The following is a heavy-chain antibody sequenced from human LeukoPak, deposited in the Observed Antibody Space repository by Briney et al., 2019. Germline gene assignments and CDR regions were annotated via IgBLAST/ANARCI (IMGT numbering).Heavy chain of an antibody. CDR3: AKDPYSSSWYGRCWFDP. Sequence: PGGSLRLSCAASGFTFSSYGMSWVRQAPGKGLEWVSAISGSGGSTYYADSVKGRFTISRDNSKNTLYLQMNSLRAEDTAVYYCAKDPYSSSWYGRCWFDPWGQGTLVTVSS. V-gene: IGHV3-23*01. J-gene: IGHJ5*02. CDR1: GFTFSSYG. D-gene: IGHD6-13*01. CDR2: ISGSGGST.